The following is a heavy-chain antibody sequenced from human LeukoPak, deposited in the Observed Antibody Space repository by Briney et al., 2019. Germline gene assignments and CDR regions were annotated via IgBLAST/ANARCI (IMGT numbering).Heavy chain of an antibody. J-gene: IGHJ3*02. CDR2: TRNKANSYTT. CDR1: GFTFSDHY. V-gene: IGHV3-72*01. CDR3: AREGRGQRSFDI. Sequence: GSLRLSCAASGFTFSDHYMDWVRQAPGKGLEWVGRTRNKANSYTTEYAASVKGRFTISRDDSKNSLYLQMNSLKTEDTAVYYCAREGRGQRSFDIWGQGTMVTVSS. D-gene: IGHD6-25*01.